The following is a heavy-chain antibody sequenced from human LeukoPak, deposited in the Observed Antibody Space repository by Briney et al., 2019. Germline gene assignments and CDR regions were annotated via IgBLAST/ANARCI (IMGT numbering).Heavy chain of an antibody. V-gene: IGHV3-74*01. J-gene: IGHJ4*02. CDR2: INTDGSST. CDR1: GFTFSSYW. Sequence: GGSLRLSCAASGFTFSSYWMHWVRQAPGKGLVWVSRINTDGSSTSYADSVKGRFTISRDNAKNTLYLQMNSLRAEDTAVYYCARGGRSYYDFWSGYSHLLFDYWGQGTLVTVSS. CDR3: ARGGRSYYDFWSGYSHLLFDY. D-gene: IGHD3-3*01.